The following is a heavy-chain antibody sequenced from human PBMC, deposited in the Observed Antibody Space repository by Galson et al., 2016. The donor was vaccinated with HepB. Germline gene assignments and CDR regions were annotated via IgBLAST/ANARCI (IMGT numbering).Heavy chain of an antibody. CDR2: ISTHNGDT. V-gene: IGHV1-18*04. D-gene: IGHD1-7*01. Sequence: SVKVYCKASGYSFTTYGITWVRQAPGQGLEWVGWISTHNGDTNHAQKLQGRVTLTTDRSTNTAYMEMRNLESDDTAVFYCARDRDRTLDYWGQGTLVTVSS. CDR3: ARDRDRTLDY. J-gene: IGHJ4*02. CDR1: GYSFTTYG.